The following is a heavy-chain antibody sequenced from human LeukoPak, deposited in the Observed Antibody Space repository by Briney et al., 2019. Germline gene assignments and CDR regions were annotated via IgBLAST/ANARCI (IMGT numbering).Heavy chain of an antibody. Sequence: WASVKVSCKASGYTFTSYGISWVRQAPGQGLEWMGWISAYNGNTNYAQKLQGRVTMTTDTSTSTAYMELRSLRSDDTAVYYCARRPSGVVAAYYYYGMDVWGQGTTVTVSS. V-gene: IGHV1-18*01. D-gene: IGHD2-15*01. J-gene: IGHJ6*02. CDR1: GYTFTSYG. CDR2: ISAYNGNT. CDR3: ARRPSGVVAAYYYYGMDV.